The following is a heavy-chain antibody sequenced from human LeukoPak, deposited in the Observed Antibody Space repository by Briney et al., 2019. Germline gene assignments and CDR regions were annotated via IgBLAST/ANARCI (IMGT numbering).Heavy chain of an antibody. CDR3: AKSGGGAAGTFDY. V-gene: IGHV3-23*01. CDR2: ISGSGGST. CDR1: GFTFSSYA. J-gene: IGHJ4*02. D-gene: IGHD6-13*01. Sequence: GGSLRLSCAASGFTFSSYAMSWVRQAPGKGLEWVSAISGSGGSTYYADSVKGRFTISRDSSKNTLYLQMNSLRAEDKAVYYCAKSGGGAAGTFDYWGQGTLVTVSS.